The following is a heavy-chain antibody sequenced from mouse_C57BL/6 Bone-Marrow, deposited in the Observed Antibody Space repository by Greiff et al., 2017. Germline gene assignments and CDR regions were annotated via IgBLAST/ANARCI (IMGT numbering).Heavy chain of an antibody. CDR2: IFPGSGRT. CDR1: GYTFTSHW. J-gene: IGHJ2*01. CDR3: ASNYYSVSSYFDY. V-gene: IGHV1-56*01. D-gene: IGHD1-1*01. Sequence: QVQLQQSGPELVRPGASVKISCKAPGYTFTSHWMQWVRQRPGQGLEWIGEIFPGSGRTYYNEKFKGKATLTVDTSSSTACMQLSSLTSDDSAVYFCASNYYSVSSYFDYWGQGTTLTVSS.